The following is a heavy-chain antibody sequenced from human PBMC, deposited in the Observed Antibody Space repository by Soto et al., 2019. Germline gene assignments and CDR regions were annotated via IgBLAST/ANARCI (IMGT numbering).Heavy chain of an antibody. CDR3: ARGAVLMVYATSDYYYMDV. J-gene: IGHJ6*03. CDR2: ISAYNGNT. Sequence: QVPLVQSGAEVKKPGASVKVSCKASGYTFTSYGISWVRQAPGQGLEWMGWISAYNGNTNYAQKLQGRVTMTTDTSTSTAYMELRSLRSDDTAVYYCARGAVLMVYATSDYYYMDVWGKGTTVTVSS. D-gene: IGHD2-8*01. CDR1: GYTFTSYG. V-gene: IGHV1-18*01.